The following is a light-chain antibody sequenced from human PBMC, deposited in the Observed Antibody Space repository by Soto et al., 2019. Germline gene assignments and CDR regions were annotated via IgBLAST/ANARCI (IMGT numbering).Light chain of an antibody. Sequence: TQSPSTLSASVGDRVTITVRAREDINRWLAWYQQQPGKAPNLLIYEASTLESGVPSRVSGSGSVTEFTLTISTLQPDDSATYYCQHYTAYFGGGTKVEIK. CDR3: QHYTAY. CDR2: EAS. CDR1: EDINRW. V-gene: IGKV1-5*03. J-gene: IGKJ4*01.